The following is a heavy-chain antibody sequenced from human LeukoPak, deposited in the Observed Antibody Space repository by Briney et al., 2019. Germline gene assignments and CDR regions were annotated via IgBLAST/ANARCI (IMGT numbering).Heavy chain of an antibody. CDR1: GYSISSGYY. Sequence: SETLSLTCTVSGYSISSGYYWGWIRQPPGKGLEWIGSSYHSGSTYYNPSLKSRVTISVDTSKNQFSLKLSSVTAADTAVYYCASRLGYCSSTSCYVYNWFDPWGQGTLVTVSS. D-gene: IGHD2-2*01. J-gene: IGHJ5*02. CDR3: ASRLGYCSSTSCYVYNWFDP. V-gene: IGHV4-38-2*02. CDR2: SYHSGST.